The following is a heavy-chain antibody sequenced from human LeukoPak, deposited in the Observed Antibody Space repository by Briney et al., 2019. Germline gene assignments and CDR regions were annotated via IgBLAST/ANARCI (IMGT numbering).Heavy chain of an antibody. J-gene: IGHJ4*02. CDR2: IYYGGST. CDR1: GGSISSYY. V-gene: IGHV4-59*01. Sequence: SETLSLTCTVSGGSISSYYWSWIRQPPGEGLEWVGYIYYGGSTNYNPSLKSRVTISVDTSKNQFSLKLSSVTAADTAVYYCARAGGSSGYFVDYWGQGTLVTVSS. CDR3: ARAGGSSGYFVDY. D-gene: IGHD3-22*01.